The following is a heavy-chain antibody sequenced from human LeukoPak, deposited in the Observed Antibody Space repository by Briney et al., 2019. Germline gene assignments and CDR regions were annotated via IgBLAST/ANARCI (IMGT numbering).Heavy chain of an antibody. J-gene: IGHJ4*02. CDR2: IYSGGST. CDR3: AKDDLPGIAVAGLFDY. Sequence: GGSPRLSCAASGFTVSSNYMSWVRQAPGKGLEWVSVIYSGGSTYYADSVKGRFTISRDNSKNTLYLQMNSLRAEDTAVYYCAKDDLPGIAVAGLFDYWGQGTLVTVSS. CDR1: GFTVSSNY. V-gene: IGHV3-53*01. D-gene: IGHD6-19*01.